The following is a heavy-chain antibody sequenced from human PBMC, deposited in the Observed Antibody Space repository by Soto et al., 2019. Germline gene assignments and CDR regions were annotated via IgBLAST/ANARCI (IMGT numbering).Heavy chain of an antibody. J-gene: IGHJ6*03. CDR3: ARGRGRTVWPYYYYYMDV. D-gene: IGHD3-16*01. CDR2: ISAYNGNT. Sequence: ASVKVSCKASGYTFTSYGISWVRQAPGQGLEWMGWISAYNGNTNYAQKLQGRVTMTTDTSTSTAYMELRSLRSDDTAVYYCARGRGRTVWPYYYYYMDVWGKGTAVTVS. V-gene: IGHV1-18*01. CDR1: GYTFTSYG.